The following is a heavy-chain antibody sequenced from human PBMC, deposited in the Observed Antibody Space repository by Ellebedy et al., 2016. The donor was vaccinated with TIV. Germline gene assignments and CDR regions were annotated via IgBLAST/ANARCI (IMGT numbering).Heavy chain of an antibody. D-gene: IGHD6-19*01. J-gene: IGHJ4*02. Sequence: SETLSLTCTVSGYSISSGYYWGWIRQPPGKGLEWIGSIYHSGSTYYNPSLKSRVTISVDTSKNQFSLKLSSVTAADTAVYYCARLFAVADKRGGYWGQGTLVTVSS. V-gene: IGHV4-38-2*02. CDR3: ARLFAVADKRGGY. CDR2: IYHSGST. CDR1: GYSISSGYY.